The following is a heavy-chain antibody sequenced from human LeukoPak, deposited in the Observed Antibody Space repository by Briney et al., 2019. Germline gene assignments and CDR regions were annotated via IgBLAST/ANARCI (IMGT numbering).Heavy chain of an antibody. CDR1: GVSISSYY. CDR2: IYYSGST. CDR3: ARVSSSGYYYLDY. D-gene: IGHD3-22*01. V-gene: IGHV4-59*01. J-gene: IGHJ4*02. Sequence: SETLSLTCTVSGVSISSYYWSWIRQPPGKGLEWIGYIYYSGSTNYNPSLKSRVTISVDTSKNQFSLKLSSVTAADTAVCYCARVSSSGYYYLDYWGQGTLVTVSS.